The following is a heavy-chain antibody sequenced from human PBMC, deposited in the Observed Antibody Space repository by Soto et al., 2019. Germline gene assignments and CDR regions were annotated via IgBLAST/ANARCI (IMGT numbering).Heavy chain of an antibody. V-gene: IGHV3-23*01. D-gene: IGHD6-19*01. J-gene: IGHJ6*02. Sequence: EVQLLESGGGLIRPGGSLRLSCVASGFTFSNYAMTWVRQAPGKGLEWVSSIDSSGGDMFYADSVKGRFTISRDNSKNTLYLQMNTQRPEDTAVYYCAKPAQPWLVRAYGPDVWGQGTTVTVSS. CDR3: AKPAQPWLVRAYGPDV. CDR2: IDSSGGDM. CDR1: GFTFSNYA.